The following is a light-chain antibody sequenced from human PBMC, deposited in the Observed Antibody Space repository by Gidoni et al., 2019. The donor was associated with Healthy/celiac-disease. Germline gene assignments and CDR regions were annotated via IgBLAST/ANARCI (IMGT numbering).Light chain of an antibody. CDR3: LLYYGGALV. V-gene: IGLV7-43*01. J-gene: IGLJ3*02. CDR1: TGAVTSGYY. CDR2: STS. Sequence: QTVVTQEPSLTVSPGGTVTPTCASSTGAVTSGYYPNWFQQKPGQAPRALIYSTSNKHFWTPARFSGSLLGGKAARTLSGVQPEDEAEYYCLLYYGGALVFGGGTKLTVL.